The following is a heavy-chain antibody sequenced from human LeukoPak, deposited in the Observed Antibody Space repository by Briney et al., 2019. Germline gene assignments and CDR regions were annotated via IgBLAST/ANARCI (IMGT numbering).Heavy chain of an antibody. V-gene: IGHV3-23*01. D-gene: IGHD3-9*01. Sequence: PGGSLRLSCAASGFTFSSYAMSWVRQAPGKGLEWVSAISGSDGSTYYADSVKGRFTISRDNSKNTLYLQMNSLRAEDTAVYYCAREGSVLRYFDWLFSGLVFDYWGQGTLVTVSS. CDR3: AREGSVLRYFDWLFSGLVFDY. CDR1: GFTFSSYA. CDR2: ISGSDGST. J-gene: IGHJ4*02.